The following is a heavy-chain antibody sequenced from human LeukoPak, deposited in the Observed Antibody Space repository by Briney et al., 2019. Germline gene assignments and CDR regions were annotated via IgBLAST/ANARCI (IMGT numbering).Heavy chain of an antibody. V-gene: IGHV3-74*01. J-gene: IGHJ3*02. Sequence: GGSLRLSCAASGFTFSSYWMHWARQVPGKGLVWVSRINSDGSSTSYADSVKGRFTISRDNAKNTLYVQMNSLRAEDTAVYYCSTGSGHALDIWGRGTMVTVSS. D-gene: IGHD3-10*01. CDR1: GFTFSSYW. CDR2: INSDGSST. CDR3: STGSGHALDI.